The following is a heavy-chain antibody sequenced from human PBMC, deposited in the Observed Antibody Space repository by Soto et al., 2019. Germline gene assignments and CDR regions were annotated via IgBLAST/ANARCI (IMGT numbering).Heavy chain of an antibody. J-gene: IGHJ4*02. Sequence: QVQLQESGPGLVKPSQTLSLTCTVSGGSINSGGYCWSWIRQHPGKGLDWIGCISYGGSTSYNPSLKSRVTISGDTSKNQFSLKLTSVTAADTAVYYCSRGILVWGQVALITVSS. CDR1: GGSINSGGYC. CDR3: SRGILV. V-gene: IGHV4-31*03. D-gene: IGHD5-18*01. CDR2: ISYGGST.